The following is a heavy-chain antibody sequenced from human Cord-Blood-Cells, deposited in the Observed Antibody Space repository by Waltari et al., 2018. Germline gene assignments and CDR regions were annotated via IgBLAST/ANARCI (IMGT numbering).Heavy chain of an antibody. V-gene: IGHV1-8*03. CDR1: GYTFTSYD. D-gene: IGHD2-2*01. Sequence: QVQLVQSGAEVKKPGASVKVSCKASGYTFTSYDNNWVRQATGQGLEWMGWINPNSGNTGYAQKFQGRVTIHMNTSIRTAYMELSSLRSEDTAVYYCARGVVPAALYYYYGMDVWGQGTTVTVSS. CDR2: INPNSGNT. CDR3: ARGVVPAALYYYYGMDV. J-gene: IGHJ6*02.